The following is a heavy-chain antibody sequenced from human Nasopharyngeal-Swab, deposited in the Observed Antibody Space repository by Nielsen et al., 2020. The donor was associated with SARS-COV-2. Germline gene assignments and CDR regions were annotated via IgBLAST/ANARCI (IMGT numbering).Heavy chain of an antibody. D-gene: IGHD5-24*01. CDR3: ARRAARDGYNYEVDP. CDR1: GYSFVNHW. V-gene: IGHV5-51*01. CDR2: VYPGNSEI. J-gene: IGHJ5*02. Sequence: GGSLRLSCMASGYSFVNHWIGWVRQKPGKGLEWMGMVYPGNSEIAYSPSFQGQVTISADKSFNTAYLQWNSLRASDTAMYFCARRAARDGYNYEVDPWGQGTLVTVSS.